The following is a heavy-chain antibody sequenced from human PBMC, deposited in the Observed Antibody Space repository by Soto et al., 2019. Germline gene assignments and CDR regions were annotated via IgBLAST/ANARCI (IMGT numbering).Heavy chain of an antibody. CDR3: AAAGYDILTGDLPGARGMDV. CDR1: GFTFTSSA. Sequence: QMQLVQSGPEVKKPGTSVKVSCKASGFTFTSSAMQWVRQARGQRLEWIGWIVVGSGNTNYAQKFQERVTITRDMYTSAAYMELSSMRSEDTDVYYCAAAGYDILTGDLPGARGMDVWGQGTTVTVSS. V-gene: IGHV1-58*02. CDR2: IVVGSGNT. J-gene: IGHJ6*02. D-gene: IGHD3-9*01.